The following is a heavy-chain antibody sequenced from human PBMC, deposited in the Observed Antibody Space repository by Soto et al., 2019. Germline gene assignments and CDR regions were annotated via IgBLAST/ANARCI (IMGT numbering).Heavy chain of an antibody. D-gene: IGHD1-1*01. Sequence: QVQLVQSGAEVEKPGSSVKVSCKVSGGTTSSYTIGWVRQAPGQGLQWMGNIVPMIGKVDYAQTFQDRVTLTADKSTRTVYMGVRSLRSEDTAVYFCALRTGNWDPLGDWGQGTLVTVSS. CDR3: ALRTGNWDPLGD. CDR1: GGTTSSYT. J-gene: IGHJ4*02. CDR2: IVPMIGKV. V-gene: IGHV1-69*02.